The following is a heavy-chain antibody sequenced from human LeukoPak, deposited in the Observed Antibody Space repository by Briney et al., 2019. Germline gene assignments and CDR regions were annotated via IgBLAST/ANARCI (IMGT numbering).Heavy chain of an antibody. J-gene: IGHJ4*02. D-gene: IGHD3-22*01. V-gene: IGHV3-9*01. CDR3: GKDPSGS. Sequence: GWSLRLACPASVFTFDEYSMQWVRQAAGKGREGVAGINWNSNSISYADSVKGRFTISRGNAKNSLYPEMNSLRDAATAVYYCGKDPSGSWGQGTLVTVSS. CDR2: INWNSNSI. CDR1: VFTFDEYS.